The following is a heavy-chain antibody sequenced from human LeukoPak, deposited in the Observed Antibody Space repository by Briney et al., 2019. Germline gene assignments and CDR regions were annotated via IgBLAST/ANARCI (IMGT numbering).Heavy chain of an antibody. CDR1: GFTFSKYM. V-gene: IGHV3-23*01. J-gene: IGHJ4*02. Sequence: GGSLRLSCAHRGFTFSKYMMSSGSQAPGKGLEWVSANSGSGVNTYYADSVKGRFTISRDNSKNTLYLQMNSLRAEDTAIYYCTADYSCTRSYAGFDYWGQGTLVTVSS. CDR3: TADYSCTRSYAGFDY. CDR2: NSGSGVNT. D-gene: IGHD2-2*01.